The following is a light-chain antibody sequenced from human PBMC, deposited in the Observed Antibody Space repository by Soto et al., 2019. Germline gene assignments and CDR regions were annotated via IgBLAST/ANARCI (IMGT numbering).Light chain of an antibody. Sequence: QSVLTQPASVSGSPGQSITISCTGTSSDVGAYNYVSWYQQHPGKAPKLMIYEVSNRPSGVSNRFSGSKSGNTASLTISGLQAEDEADYYCSSYRGSSASYVFGTGTKVTVL. CDR1: SSDVGAYNY. CDR3: SSYRGSSASYV. J-gene: IGLJ1*01. CDR2: EVS. V-gene: IGLV2-14*01.